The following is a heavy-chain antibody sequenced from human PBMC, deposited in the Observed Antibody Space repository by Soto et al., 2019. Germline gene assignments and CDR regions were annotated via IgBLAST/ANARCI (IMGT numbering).Heavy chain of an antibody. V-gene: IGHV3-23*01. D-gene: IGHD5-12*01. CDR3: AKRARDGYNSPFDY. CDR2: ISGSGDER. CDR1: GFTFSSCA. Sequence: GESLKISCAASGFTFSSCAMNWVRQAPGKGLECVASISGSGDERYYTDSVKGRFTISRDNSKNTLYLQMSSLGAEDTAVYYCAKRARDGYNSPFDYWGQGVLVTVSS. J-gene: IGHJ4*02.